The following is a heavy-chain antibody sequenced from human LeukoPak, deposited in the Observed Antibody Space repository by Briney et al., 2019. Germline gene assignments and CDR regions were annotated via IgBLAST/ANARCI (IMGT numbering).Heavy chain of an antibody. V-gene: IGHV4-39*01. CDR2: IYYSGST. J-gene: IGHJ4*02. CDR3: ARLELAVAGNFDY. CDR1: GGSISSSSYY. D-gene: IGHD6-19*01. Sequence: SETLSLTCTVSGGSISSSSYYWGWIRQPPGKGLEWIGSIYYSGSTYYNPSLKSRVTISVDTSKNQFSLKLSSVTAADPAVYYCARLELAVAGNFDYWGQGTLVTVSS.